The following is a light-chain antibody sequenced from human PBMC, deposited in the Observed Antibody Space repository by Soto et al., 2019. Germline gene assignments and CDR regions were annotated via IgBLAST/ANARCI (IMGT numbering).Light chain of an antibody. CDR2: DVS. Sequence: QSVLTQPASVSGSPGQSIAISCTGTSSDVGAYIYVSWYQHHPGKAPKLILYDVSARPSGVSDRFSGSKSGNTASLTISGLQPEDEADYYCSSYTSSSTEVFGTGIKVTVL. CDR3: SSYTSSSTEV. J-gene: IGLJ1*01. CDR1: SSDVGAYIY. V-gene: IGLV2-14*03.